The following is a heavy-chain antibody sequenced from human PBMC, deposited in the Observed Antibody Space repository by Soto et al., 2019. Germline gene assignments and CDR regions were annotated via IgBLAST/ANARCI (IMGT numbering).Heavy chain of an antibody. CDR3: ARVLGPYYDFWSGSYAAFDI. D-gene: IGHD3-3*01. J-gene: IGHJ3*02. V-gene: IGHV1-8*01. CDR2: MNPNSGNT. Sequence: ASVKVSCKASGYTFTSYDINWVRQATGQGLEWMGWMNPNSGNTGYAQKFQGRVTMTRNTSISTAYMELSSLRSEDTAVYYCARVLGPYYDFWSGSYAAFDIWGQGPMVTVSS. CDR1: GYTFTSYD.